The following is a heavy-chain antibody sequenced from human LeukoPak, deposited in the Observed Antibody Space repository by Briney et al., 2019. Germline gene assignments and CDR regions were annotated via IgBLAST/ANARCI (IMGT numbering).Heavy chain of an antibody. V-gene: IGHV3-23*01. CDR3: AKDWDWELLIFDY. Sequence: GGSLRLSCAASGFTFSSYAMGWVRQAPGRGLEWVSAVSGSAGSTYYADSVKGRFTISRDNSKNTLYLQMNSLRAEDTAIYYCAKDWDWELLIFDYWGQGTLVTVSS. CDR2: VSGSAGST. J-gene: IGHJ4*02. CDR1: GFTFSSYA. D-gene: IGHD1-26*01.